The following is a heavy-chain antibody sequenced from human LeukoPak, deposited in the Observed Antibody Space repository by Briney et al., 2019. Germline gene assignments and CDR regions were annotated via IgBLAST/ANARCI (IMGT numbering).Heavy chain of an antibody. D-gene: IGHD3-10*01. CDR2: ISSNGGST. CDR3: ARRGPGGYYYMDV. J-gene: IGHJ6*03. V-gene: IGHV3-64*01. Sequence: PGGSLRLSCAASGFTFSSYAMHWVRQAPGKGLEYVSAISSNGGSTYYANSVKGRFTISRDNSKNTLYLQMGSLRAEDMAVYYCARRGPGGYYYMDVWGKGTTVTVSS. CDR1: GFTFSSYA.